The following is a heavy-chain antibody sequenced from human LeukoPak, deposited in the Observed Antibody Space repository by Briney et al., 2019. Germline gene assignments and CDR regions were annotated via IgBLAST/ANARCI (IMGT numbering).Heavy chain of an antibody. D-gene: IGHD2-2*01. CDR1: GFTFSSSG. J-gene: IGHJ1*01. CDR3: AKDFRPYCSSTSCPEYFQH. Sequence: GGSLRLSCAASGFTFSSSGMHWVRQAPGKGLEWVAFIRYDGNNQYYADSVKGRFTISRDNSKNTLYLQMNSLRAEDTAVYYCAKDFRPYCSSTSCPEYFQHWGQGTLVTVSS. V-gene: IGHV3-30*02. CDR2: IRYDGNNQ.